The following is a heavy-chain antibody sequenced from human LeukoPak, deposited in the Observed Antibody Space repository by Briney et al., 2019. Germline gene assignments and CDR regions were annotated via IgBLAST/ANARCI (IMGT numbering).Heavy chain of an antibody. J-gene: IGHJ6*03. V-gene: IGHV3-33*06. D-gene: IGHD1-1*01. CDR1: GFTFSSYG. Sequence: GRSLRLSCAASGFTFSSYGMHWVRQAPGKGLEWVALIWYDENNEYYADSVRGRFTISRDNSKNMLYLQMNSLRAEDTAVYYCAKKAPAGGDYYYMDVWGEGTTVTVSS. CDR2: IWYDENNE. CDR3: AKKAPAGGDYYYMDV.